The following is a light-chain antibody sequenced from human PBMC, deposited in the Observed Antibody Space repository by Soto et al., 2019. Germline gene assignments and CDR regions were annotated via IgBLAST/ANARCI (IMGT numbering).Light chain of an antibody. Sequence: DIQMTQSPSTLSASVGDRVTITCRASQSISSWLAWYQQRPGKAPKLLIYKASSLESGVPSRFSGSGSGTEFTLTISSLQPDDFATYNCQQYNNYLWTFGQGTKVEIK. V-gene: IGKV1-5*03. CDR2: KAS. CDR3: QQYNNYLWT. J-gene: IGKJ1*01. CDR1: QSISSW.